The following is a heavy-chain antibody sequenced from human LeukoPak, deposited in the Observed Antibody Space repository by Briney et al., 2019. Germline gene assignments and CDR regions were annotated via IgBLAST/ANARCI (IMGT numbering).Heavy chain of an antibody. CDR1: GFTFSSYA. CDR2: ISYDGSNK. CDR3: ARDGSSWSFDY. V-gene: IGHV3-30*04. J-gene: IGHJ4*02. D-gene: IGHD6-13*01. Sequence: GGSLRLSCAASGFTFSSYAMHWVRQAPGKGLEWVAVISYDGSNKYYADSAKGRFTISRDNSKNTLYLQMNSLRAEDTAVYYCARDGSSWSFDYWGQGTLVTVSS.